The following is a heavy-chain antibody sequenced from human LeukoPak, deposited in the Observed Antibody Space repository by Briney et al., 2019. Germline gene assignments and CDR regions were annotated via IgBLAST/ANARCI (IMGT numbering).Heavy chain of an antibody. CDR2: IYYSWST. D-gene: IGHD3-10*01. CDR3: ARIGTNYYDYMDV. J-gene: IGHJ6*03. Sequence: SETLSPTLSVSGVSLKSYYGSWSPQPPGKGLEWSGYIYYSWSTNYNPSLKSRVTTSVDTSKSQFSLKLSSVTAADTAVYYCARIGTNYYDYMDVWGKGTTVTVSS. V-gene: IGHV4-59*01. CDR1: GVSLKSYY.